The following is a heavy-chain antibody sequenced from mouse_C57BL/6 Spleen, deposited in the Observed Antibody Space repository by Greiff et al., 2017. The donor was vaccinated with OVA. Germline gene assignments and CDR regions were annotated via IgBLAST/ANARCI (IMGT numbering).Heavy chain of an antibody. Sequence: QVQLQQPGAELVKPGASVKLSCKASGYTFTSYWMHWVKQRPGRGLEWIGRIAPNSGGTKYNEKFKSKATLSGEQPSSTADMQLSSLTSEDSAVYYCARGEGASWFAYWGQGTLVTVSA. CDR1: GYTFTSYW. CDR3: ARGEGASWFAY. CDR2: IAPNSGGT. V-gene: IGHV1-72*01. J-gene: IGHJ3*01.